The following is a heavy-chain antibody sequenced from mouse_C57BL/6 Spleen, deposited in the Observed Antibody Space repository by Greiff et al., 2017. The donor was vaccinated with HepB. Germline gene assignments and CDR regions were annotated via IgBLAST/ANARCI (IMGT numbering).Heavy chain of an antibody. J-gene: IGHJ4*01. Sequence: QVQLKESGAELAKPGASVKLSCKASGYTFTSYWMHWVKQRPGQGLEWIGYINPSSGYTKYNQKFKDKATLTADKSSSTAYMQLSSLTYEDSAVYYCAIPYYGMIAYAMDYWGQGTSVTVSS. CDR1: GYTFTSYW. V-gene: IGHV1-7*01. CDR3: AIPYYGMIAYAMDY. D-gene: IGHD1-1*01. CDR2: INPSSGYT.